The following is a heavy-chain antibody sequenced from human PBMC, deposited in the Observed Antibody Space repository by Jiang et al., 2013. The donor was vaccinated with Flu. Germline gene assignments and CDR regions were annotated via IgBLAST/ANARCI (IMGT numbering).Heavy chain of an antibody. Sequence: VQLLESGGGVVQPGRSLRLSCVASGFTLSSYGMHWVRQAPGKGLEWVAVMSYGGSNQYYTESVRGRFTISRDTSKNTLYLQMNSLRVEDTAVYYCTKAGAASGSSDFEYWGQGTLVTVSS. CDR3: TKAGAASGSSDFEY. J-gene: IGHJ4*02. CDR1: GFTLSSYG. D-gene: IGHD3-10*01. CDR2: MSYGGSNQ. V-gene: IGHV3-30*18.